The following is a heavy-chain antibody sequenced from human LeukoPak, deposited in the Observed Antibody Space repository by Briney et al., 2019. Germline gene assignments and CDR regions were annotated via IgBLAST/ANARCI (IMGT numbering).Heavy chain of an antibody. CDR2: ISAYNGNT. J-gene: IGHJ4*02. D-gene: IGHD1-14*01. V-gene: IGHV1-18*01. CDR3: ARDYAHTGRLFGY. CDR1: VYTFTSYG. Sequence: GASVKVSCKASVYTFTSYGISWVRQAPGQGLEWMGWISAYNGNTNYAQKLQGRVTMTTDTSTSTAYRELRSLRSDDTAVYYCARDYAHTGRLFGYWGQGTLVTVSS.